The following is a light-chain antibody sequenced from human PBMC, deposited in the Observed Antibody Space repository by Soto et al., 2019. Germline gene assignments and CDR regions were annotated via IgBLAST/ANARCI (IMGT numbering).Light chain of an antibody. CDR2: EVS. Sequence: QSVLTQPPSVSGSPGQSVTISCTGTSSDVGGYNYVSWYQQHPGKAPKLMIYEVSKRPSGVPDCFSGSKSGNTASLTVSGLQAEDEADYYCSSYAGSVYVFGTGTKVTVL. J-gene: IGLJ1*01. CDR3: SSYAGSVYV. V-gene: IGLV2-8*01. CDR1: SSDVGGYNY.